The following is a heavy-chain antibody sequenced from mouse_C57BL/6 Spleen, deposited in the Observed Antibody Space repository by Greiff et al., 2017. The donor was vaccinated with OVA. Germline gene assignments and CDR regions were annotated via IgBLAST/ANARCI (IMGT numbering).Heavy chain of an antibody. Sequence: VQLQQSGGDLVKPGGSLKLSCAASGFTFSSYGMSWVRQTPDKRLEWVATISSGGSYTYYPDSVKGRFTISRDNAKNTLYLQMSSLKSEDTAMYYCARQSSSYRYFDVWGTGTTVTVSS. J-gene: IGHJ1*03. V-gene: IGHV5-6*01. CDR2: ISSGGSYT. D-gene: IGHD1-1*01. CDR1: GFTFSSYG. CDR3: ARQSSSYRYFDV.